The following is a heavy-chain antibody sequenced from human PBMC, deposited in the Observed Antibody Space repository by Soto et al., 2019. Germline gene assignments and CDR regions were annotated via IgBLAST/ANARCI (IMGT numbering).Heavy chain of an antibody. J-gene: IGHJ4*02. D-gene: IGHD3-10*01. CDR2: ISYDGSNK. CDR1: GFTFSSYG. CDR3: APWFGAFDY. V-gene: IGHV3-30*03. Sequence: QVQLVESGGGVVQPGRSLRLSCAASGFTFSSYGMHWVRQAPGKGLEWVAVISYDGSNKYYEDSVKGRFTICRDNSKNTLYLQMNSLRAEDTAVYYCAPWFGAFDYWGQGTLVTVSS.